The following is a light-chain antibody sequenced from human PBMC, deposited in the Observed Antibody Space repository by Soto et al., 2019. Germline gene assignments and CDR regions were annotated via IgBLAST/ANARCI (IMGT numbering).Light chain of an antibody. CDR1: QSISVW. CDR3: QQYNSYPWT. J-gene: IGKJ1*01. Sequence: DIQMTQSPSTLSASVGDRVTITCRASQSISVWLAWYQQKPGKAPKLLVHKASTLESGVPSRFSGSGSGTEFTLTITSLQPDDFATYYCQQYNSYPWTFGQGTKVDIK. CDR2: KAS. V-gene: IGKV1-5*03.